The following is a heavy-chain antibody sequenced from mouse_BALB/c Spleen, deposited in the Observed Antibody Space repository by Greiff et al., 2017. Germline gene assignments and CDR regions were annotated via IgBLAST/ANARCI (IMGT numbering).Heavy chain of an antibody. CDR2: SRNKANDYTT. D-gene: IGHD2-1*01. J-gene: IGHJ1*01. V-gene: IGHV7-1*02. CDR1: GFTFSDFY. CDR3: ASRKIYGNYWYFDV. Sequence: EVKLVESGGGLVQPGGSLRLSCATSGFTFSDFYMEWVRQPPGKRLEWIAASRNKANDYTTEYSASVKGRFIVSRDTSQSILYLQMNALRAEDTAIYYCASRKIYGNYWYFDVWGAGTTFTVSS.